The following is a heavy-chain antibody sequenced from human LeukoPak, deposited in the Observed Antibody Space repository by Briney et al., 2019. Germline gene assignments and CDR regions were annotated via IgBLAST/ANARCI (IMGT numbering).Heavy chain of an antibody. J-gene: IGHJ4*02. V-gene: IGHV3-23*01. Sequence: PGGSLRLSCAASGFTFSSYAMSWVRQAPGKWLEWVSAISGSGGSTYYADSVKGRFTIPRDNSKNTLYLQMNSLRAEDTAVYYCSRGSYLSHYFDYWGQGTLVTVSS. CDR3: SRGSYLSHYFDY. D-gene: IGHD1-26*01. CDR2: ISGSGGST. CDR1: GFTFSSYA.